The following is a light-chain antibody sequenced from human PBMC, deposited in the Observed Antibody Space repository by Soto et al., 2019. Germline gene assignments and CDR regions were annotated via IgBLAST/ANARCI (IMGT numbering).Light chain of an antibody. Sequence: DIQMTQSPSTLSASVGDRVTITCRASQSISSWLAWYQQKPGKAPKLLIYKASSLESGVPSRFSGSRSGTEFTHTISSLQPDDFATYYCQQYNSYWTFGQGTKVDIK. V-gene: IGKV1-5*03. CDR1: QSISSW. CDR2: KAS. CDR3: QQYNSYWT. J-gene: IGKJ1*01.